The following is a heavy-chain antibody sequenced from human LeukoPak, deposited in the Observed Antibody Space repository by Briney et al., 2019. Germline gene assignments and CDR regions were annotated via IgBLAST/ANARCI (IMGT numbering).Heavy chain of an antibody. CDR1: GGSFSGYY. D-gene: IGHD3-16*02. Sequence: PSKTLSLTCAVYGGSFSGYYWSWIRQPPGKGLEWIGEINHSGSTNYNPSLKSRVTISVDTSKNQFSLKLSSVTAADTAVYYCARRAKSYNWFDPWGQGTLVTVSS. CDR3: ARRAKSYNWFDP. V-gene: IGHV4-34*01. J-gene: IGHJ5*02. CDR2: INHSGST.